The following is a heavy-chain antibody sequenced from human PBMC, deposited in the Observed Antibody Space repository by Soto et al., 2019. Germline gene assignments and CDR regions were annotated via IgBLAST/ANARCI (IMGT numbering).Heavy chain of an antibody. CDR2: ISTNTGNT. CDR3: TAIKLGGNPPADY. D-gene: IGHD3-16*01. V-gene: IGHV1-18*01. Sequence: GASVKVSCKASGYTFNNYGITWVRQAPGQGLEWMGWISTNTGNTNYAQKIQDRVTMTTDTSTNTAYMELRSLRSEDTAMYYCTAIKLGGNPPADYWGQGTLVTVSS. J-gene: IGHJ4*02. CDR1: GYTFNNYG.